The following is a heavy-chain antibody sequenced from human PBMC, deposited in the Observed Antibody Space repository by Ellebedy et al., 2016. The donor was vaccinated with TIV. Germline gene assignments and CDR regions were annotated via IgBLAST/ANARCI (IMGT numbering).Heavy chain of an antibody. CDR3: ARLREHYEGPCDF. CDR1: GYTFSESW. J-gene: IGHJ4*02. V-gene: IGHV5-51*01. Sequence: GESLKISCKGSGYTFSESWIGWVRQKAGRGLEWMGIIFPRDSETRYSPSFQGQVTFSVDTSIDTAYLQWNSLRASDTAMYYCARLREHYEGPCDFWGQGTLVTVSS. D-gene: IGHD4-17*01. CDR2: IFPRDSET.